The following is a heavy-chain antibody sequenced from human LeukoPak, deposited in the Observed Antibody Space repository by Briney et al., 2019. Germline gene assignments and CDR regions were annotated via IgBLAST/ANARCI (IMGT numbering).Heavy chain of an antibody. CDR3: ARDRIVATIPRLGYFDY. CDR2: ISSSSSYI. Sequence: GGSLRLSCAASGFTFSSYSMNWVRQAPGKGLEWVSSISSSSSYIYYADSVKGRFTISRDNAKNSLYLQMNSLRAEDTTVYYCARDRIVATIPRLGYFDYWGQGTLVTVSS. J-gene: IGHJ4*02. CDR1: GFTFSSYS. D-gene: IGHD5-12*01. V-gene: IGHV3-21*01.